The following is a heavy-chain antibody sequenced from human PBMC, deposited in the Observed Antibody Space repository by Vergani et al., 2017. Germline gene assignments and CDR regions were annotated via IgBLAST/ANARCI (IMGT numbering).Heavy chain of an antibody. V-gene: IGHV3-11*06. Sequence: VDLVESGGGLVKPGGSLRLSCAASGFTFSDYYMSWIRQAPGKGLEWVSYISASSSYISYADSVKGRFTISRDNAKNSLYLQMNSLRAEDTAVYYCARDPVDTAMSLFPYGMDVWGQGTTVSVSS. CDR1: GFTFSDYY. CDR2: ISASSSYI. J-gene: IGHJ6*02. D-gene: IGHD5-18*01. CDR3: ARDPVDTAMSLFPYGMDV.